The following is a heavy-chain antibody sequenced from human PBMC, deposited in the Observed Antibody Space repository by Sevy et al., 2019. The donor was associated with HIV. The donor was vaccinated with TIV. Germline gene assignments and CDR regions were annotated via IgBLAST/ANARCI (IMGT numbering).Heavy chain of an antibody. CDR3: ARWDGCNYDYYYYGMDV. V-gene: IGHV3-30*02. J-gene: IGHJ6*02. CDR2: IRHDGSDE. CDR1: GFTFSNHG. D-gene: IGHD5-12*01. Sequence: GGSLRLSCAASGFTFSNHGMHWVRQAPGKGLEWVAFIRHDGSDEYYGDSVKGRFTISRDNSKNTLYLQMNSLRAEDTAVYYCARWDGCNYDYYYYGMDVWGQGTTVTVSS.